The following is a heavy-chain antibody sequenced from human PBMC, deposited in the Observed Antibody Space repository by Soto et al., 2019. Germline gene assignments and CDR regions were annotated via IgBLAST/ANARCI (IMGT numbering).Heavy chain of an antibody. CDR3: ARDSYGAVYGQGDYYYYYMDV. Sequence: GGSLRLSCAASGFTFSDYYMSWIRQAPGKGLEWVSYISSSGSTIYYADSVKGRFTISRDNAKNSLYLQMNSLRAEDTAVYYCARDSYGAVYGQGDYYYYYMDVWGKGTTVTVSS. CDR1: GFTFSDYY. D-gene: IGHD4-17*01. V-gene: IGHV3-11*01. J-gene: IGHJ6*03. CDR2: ISSSGSTI.